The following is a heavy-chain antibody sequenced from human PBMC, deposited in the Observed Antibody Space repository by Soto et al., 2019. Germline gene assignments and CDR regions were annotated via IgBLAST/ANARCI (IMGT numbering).Heavy chain of an antibody. Sequence: QVQLVQSGAEVKKPGASVKVSCKASGYTFTSYAMHWVRQAPGQRLEWMGWINAGNGNTKYSQKFQGRVTITRDTSASTAYMELSSLRSEDTAVYYWARDGKLWIDYYYYCMDVWGKGTTVTVSS. CDR1: GYTFTSYA. V-gene: IGHV1-3*01. CDR2: INAGNGNT. CDR3: ARDGKLWIDYYYYCMDV. D-gene: IGHD5-18*01. J-gene: IGHJ6*03.